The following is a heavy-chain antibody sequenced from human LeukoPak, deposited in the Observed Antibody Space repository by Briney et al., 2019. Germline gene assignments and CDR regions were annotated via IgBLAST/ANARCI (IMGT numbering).Heavy chain of an antibody. CDR2: IKQDGTET. CDR1: GFTFRDYW. Sequence: GGSLRLSCEASGFTFRDYWMTWVRQAPGKGLEWVANIKQDGTETYYVDSVKGRFTVSRDNAKNSVFLQMNSLRDDDTAVYYCARSLFHWELPTNYWGQGTLVTVSS. J-gene: IGHJ4*02. V-gene: IGHV3-7*01. CDR3: ARSLFHWELPTNY. D-gene: IGHD1-26*01.